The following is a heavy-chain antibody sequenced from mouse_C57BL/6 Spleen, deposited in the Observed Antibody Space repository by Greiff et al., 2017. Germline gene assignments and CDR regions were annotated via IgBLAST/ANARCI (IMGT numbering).Heavy chain of an antibody. CDR3: ARYHSNYVGWCAY. CDR2: IRNKANGYTT. CDR1: GFTFTDYY. J-gene: IGHJ3*01. Sequence: EVQLVESGGGLVQPGGSLSLSCAASGFTFTDYYMSWVRQPPGKALEWLGFIRNKANGYTTEYSASVQGRFTISRDNSPSILYLQMNALRAEDSATYYCARYHSNYVGWCAYWGQGTLVTVSA. V-gene: IGHV7-3*01. D-gene: IGHD2-5*01.